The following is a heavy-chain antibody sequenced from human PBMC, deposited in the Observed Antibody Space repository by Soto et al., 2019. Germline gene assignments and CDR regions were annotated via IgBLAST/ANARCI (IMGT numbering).Heavy chain of an antibody. Sequence: PGGSLRLSCAASGFTLSSYGMHWVRQAPGKGLEWVAVISYDGSNKYYADSVKGRFTISRDNSRNTLYLQMNSLRAEDTAVYYCAILVVAAGHDAFDIRGQGTMVTVSS. J-gene: IGHJ3*02. CDR3: AILVVAAGHDAFDI. CDR2: ISYDGSNK. V-gene: IGHV3-30*03. D-gene: IGHD2-15*01. CDR1: GFTLSSYG.